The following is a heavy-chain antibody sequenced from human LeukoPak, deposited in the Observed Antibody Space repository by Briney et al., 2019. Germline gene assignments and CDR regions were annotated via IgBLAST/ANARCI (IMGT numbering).Heavy chain of an antibody. D-gene: IGHD3-22*01. J-gene: IGHJ4*02. CDR3: ARDRRYYDSSAYIRGFDY. CDR2: IYHSGST. Sequence: SGTLSLTCAVSGGSISSSDWWSWVRQPPGKGLEWIGEIYHSGSTNYNPSLKSRGTISVDKSKNQFSLNLSSVTAADTAVYYCARDRRYYDSSAYIRGFDYWGQGTLVTVSS. CDR1: GGSISSSDW. V-gene: IGHV4-4*02.